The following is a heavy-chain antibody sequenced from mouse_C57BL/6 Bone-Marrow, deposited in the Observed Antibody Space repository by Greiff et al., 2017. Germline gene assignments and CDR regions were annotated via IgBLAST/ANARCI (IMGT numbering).Heavy chain of an antibody. CDR3: ARKEDGYYPSWFAY. CDR2: FHPYNDDT. CDR1: GYTFTTYP. V-gene: IGHV1-47*01. J-gene: IGHJ3*01. D-gene: IGHD2-3*01. Sequence: VKLQESGAELVKPGASVKMSCKASGYTFTTYPIEWMKQNHGKSLEWIGNFHPYNDDTKYNEKFKGKATLTVEKSSSTVYLELSRLTSDDSAVYYCARKEDGYYPSWFAYWGQGTLVTVSA.